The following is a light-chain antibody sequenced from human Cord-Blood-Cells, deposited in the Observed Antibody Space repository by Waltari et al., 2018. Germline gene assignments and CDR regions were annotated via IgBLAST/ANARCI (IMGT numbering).Light chain of an antibody. CDR1: QSVSSY. CDR3: QQRSNWWT. V-gene: IGKV3-11*01. CDR2: DAS. Sequence: EIVLTQSPATLSLSPGERDTLSCRSSQSVSSYLAWYQQKPGQAPMLLIYDASNRATGIPARFSGSGSGTEFTLTIGSLEPEDLAVDYCQQRSNWWTFGQGTRVEIK. J-gene: IGKJ1*01.